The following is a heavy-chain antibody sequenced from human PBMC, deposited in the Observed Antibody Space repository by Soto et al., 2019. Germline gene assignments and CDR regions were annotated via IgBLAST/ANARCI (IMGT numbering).Heavy chain of an antibody. Sequence: GGSLRLSCAASGFTFSSYGMHWVRQAPGKGLEWVAVISYDGSNKYYADSVKGRFTISRDNSKNTLYLQMNSLRAEDTAVYYCAKDLGTLAYFDYWGQGTLVTVSS. J-gene: IGHJ4*02. CDR3: AKDLGTLAYFDY. V-gene: IGHV3-30*18. D-gene: IGHD3-16*01. CDR2: ISYDGSNK. CDR1: GFTFSSYG.